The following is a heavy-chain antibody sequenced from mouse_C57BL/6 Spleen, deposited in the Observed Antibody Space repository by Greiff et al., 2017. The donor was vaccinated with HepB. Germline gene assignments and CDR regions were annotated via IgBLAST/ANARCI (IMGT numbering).Heavy chain of an antibody. D-gene: IGHD1-1*01. Sequence: EVQGVESGPVLVKPGASVKMSCKASGYTFTDYYMNWVKQSHGKSLEWIGVINPYNGGTSYNQKFKGKATLTVDKSSSTAYMELNSLTSEDSAVYYCARLRSSYWYFDVWGTGTTVTVSS. J-gene: IGHJ1*03. CDR1: GYTFTDYY. CDR3: ARLRSSYWYFDV. V-gene: IGHV1-19*01. CDR2: INPYNGGT.